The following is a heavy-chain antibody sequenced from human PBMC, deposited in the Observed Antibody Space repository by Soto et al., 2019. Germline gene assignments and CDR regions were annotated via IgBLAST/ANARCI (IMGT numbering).Heavy chain of an antibody. V-gene: IGHV3-33*01. CDR3: ETDLDYSVGSLMNGAFNL. D-gene: IGHD2-15*01. Sequence: QIQLVESGGGVVQPGRSLRLSCAASGLTFRSCGMHWVRQAPGKGLEWVSVIWYDGTTKYYADSVKGRFTISRDTSRNSVFLERDSLRAEDTALYFCETDLDYSVGSLMNGAFNLWGQGTMVTVSS. CDR1: GLTFRSCG. J-gene: IGHJ3*01. CDR2: IWYDGTTK.